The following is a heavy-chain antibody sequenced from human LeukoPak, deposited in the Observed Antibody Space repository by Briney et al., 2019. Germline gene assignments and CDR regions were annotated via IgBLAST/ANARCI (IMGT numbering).Heavy chain of an antibody. V-gene: IGHV4-30-2*01. Sequence: PSQTLSLTCAVSGGSISSGGYSWSWIRQPPGKGLEWIGYIYHSGSTYYNPSLKSRVTISVDRSKNQFSLKLSSVTAADTAVYYCARGSHQDSRDQEAFDIWGQGTMVTVSS. D-gene: IGHD2-2*01. J-gene: IGHJ3*02. CDR1: GGSISSGGYS. CDR3: ARGSHQDSRDQEAFDI. CDR2: IYHSGST.